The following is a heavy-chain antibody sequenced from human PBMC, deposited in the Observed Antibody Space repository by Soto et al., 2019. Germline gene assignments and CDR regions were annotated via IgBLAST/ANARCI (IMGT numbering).Heavy chain of an antibody. CDR2: INPNSGGT. D-gene: IGHD2-2*01. Sequence: XKVFFKASGCTXSGYYMPWVRQAPRQGLEWMGWINPNSGGTNYAQKLQGRVTISRDTSISTYYMELSMRGSDETAVYYCEISANIVVVPAAIGGGRYYYYYGMDVWGQGTTATVS. CDR3: EISANIVVVPAAIGGGRYYYYYGMDV. J-gene: IGHJ6*02. V-gene: IGHV1-2*02. CDR1: GCTXSGYY.